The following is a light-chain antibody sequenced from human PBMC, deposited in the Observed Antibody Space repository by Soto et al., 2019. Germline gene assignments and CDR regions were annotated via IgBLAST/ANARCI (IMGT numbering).Light chain of an antibody. J-gene: IGKJ4*01. CDR2: DAS. CDR1: QSVSSY. V-gene: IGKV3-11*01. CDR3: QQRYNWPT. Sequence: EIVLTQSPATLSLSPGERATLSCRASQSVSSYLAWYQQKPGQAPRLLIYDASNRATGIPARFSGSGSGTDFTLTISRLEPEDFAVYYCQQRYNWPTFGGGTKVEIK.